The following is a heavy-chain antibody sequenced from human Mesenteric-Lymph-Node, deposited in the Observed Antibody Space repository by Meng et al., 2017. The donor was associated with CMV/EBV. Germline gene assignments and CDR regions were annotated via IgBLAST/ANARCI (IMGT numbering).Heavy chain of an antibody. Sequence: SGYTFASYGISWVRQAPGQGLEWMGWITAYSGNTNYAQKFQSRLTMTTDTSTSTVYMELRSLRSDDTAVYYCARYYDSSGSYYEDFDYWGQGTLVTVSS. J-gene: IGHJ4*02. D-gene: IGHD3-22*01. CDR1: GYTFASYG. V-gene: IGHV1-18*01. CDR3: ARYYDSSGSYYEDFDY. CDR2: ITAYSGNT.